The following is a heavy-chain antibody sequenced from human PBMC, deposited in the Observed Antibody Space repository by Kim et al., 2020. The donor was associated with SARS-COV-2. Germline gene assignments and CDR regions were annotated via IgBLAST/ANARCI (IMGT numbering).Heavy chain of an antibody. D-gene: IGHD2-15*01. J-gene: IGHJ4*02. CDR3: SRHVLYCRDGSCFAY. CDR2: LYYSGGT. V-gene: IGHV4-39*01. CDR1: GGSISSTNYF. Sequence: SETLSLTCTVSGGSISSTNYFWGWIRQPPGKGLEWIGSLYYSGGTYYSPSLKSRVTISVDTSKNQFSLKLTSVTAADTAVYYCSRHVLYCRDGSCFAYWGQGTLVTVSS.